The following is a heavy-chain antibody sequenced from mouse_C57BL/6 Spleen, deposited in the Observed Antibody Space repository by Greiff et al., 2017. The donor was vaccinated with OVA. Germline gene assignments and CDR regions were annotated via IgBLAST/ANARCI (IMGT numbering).Heavy chain of an antibody. CDR3: ARQGLAVVAPFDY. Sequence: EVKLEESGGDLVKPGGSLKLSCAASGFTFSSYGMSWVRQTPDKRLEWVATISSGGSYTYYPDSVKGRFTISRDNAKNTLYLQMSSLKSEDTAMYYCARQGLAVVAPFDYWGQGTTLTVSS. J-gene: IGHJ2*01. D-gene: IGHD1-1*01. CDR1: GFTFSSYG. V-gene: IGHV5-6*02. CDR2: ISSGGSYT.